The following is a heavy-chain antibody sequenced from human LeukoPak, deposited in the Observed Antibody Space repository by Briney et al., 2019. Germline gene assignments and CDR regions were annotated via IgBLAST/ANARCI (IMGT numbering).Heavy chain of an antibody. J-gene: IGHJ4*02. CDR2: IWYDGSNK. V-gene: IGHV3-33*06. D-gene: IGHD3-10*01. Sequence: PGGSLRLSCAASGFTFSNYGMHWVRQAPGKGLEWVAVIWYDGSNKYYADSVKGRFTISRDNSKNTLYLQMNSLRAEDTAVYYCVKMVRGVISTFHYWGQGTLVTVSS. CDR3: VKMVRGVISTFHY. CDR1: GFTFSNYG.